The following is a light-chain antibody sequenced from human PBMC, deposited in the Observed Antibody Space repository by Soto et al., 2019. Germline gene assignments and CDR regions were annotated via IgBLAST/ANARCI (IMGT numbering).Light chain of an antibody. Sequence: QSALTQPPSASGSPGQSVTISCTGTGSDIGGYNFVSWYQQHPGKVPKLIIYEVNTRPSGVPDRFSGSKSGNTAALTVSGLQADDEADYYCSSYAGTNNRYVFGTGTKLTVL. V-gene: IGLV2-8*01. CDR3: SSYAGTNNRYV. CDR1: GSDIGGYNF. J-gene: IGLJ1*01. CDR2: EVN.